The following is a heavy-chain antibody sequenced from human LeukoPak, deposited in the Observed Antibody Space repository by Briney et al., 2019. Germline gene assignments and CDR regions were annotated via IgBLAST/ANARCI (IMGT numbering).Heavy chain of an antibody. CDR1: GFTFSSYA. V-gene: IGHV3-30*04. D-gene: IGHD2-2*01. J-gene: IGHJ4*02. Sequence: GGSLRLSCAASGFTFSSYAMHWVRQAPGKGLEWVAVISYDGSNKYYADSVKGRFTASRDNSKNTLYLQMNSLRAEDTAVYYCAREKEYHFDYWGQGTLVTVSS. CDR2: ISYDGSNK. CDR3: AREKEYHFDY.